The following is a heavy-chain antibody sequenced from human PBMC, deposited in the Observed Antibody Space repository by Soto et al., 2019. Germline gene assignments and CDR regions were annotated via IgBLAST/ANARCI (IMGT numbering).Heavy chain of an antibody. CDR3: ARLWLGELWLSEV. CDR1: GGSISSYY. CDR2: IYYSGST. J-gene: IGHJ4*02. V-gene: IGHV4-59*08. Sequence: PSETLSLTCTVSGGSISSYYWSWIRQPPGKGLEWIGYIYYSGSTNYNPSLKSRVTISVDTSKNQFSLKLSSVTAADTAVYYCARLWLGELWLSEVWGQRTLVTVSS. D-gene: IGHD3-10*01.